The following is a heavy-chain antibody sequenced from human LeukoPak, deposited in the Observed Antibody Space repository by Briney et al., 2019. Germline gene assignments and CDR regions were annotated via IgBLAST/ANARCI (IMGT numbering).Heavy chain of an antibody. CDR2: INPNSGGT. J-gene: IGHJ5*02. Sequence: GASVTVSCTASGYTFTTYDINWVRQAPGQGLEWMGWINPNSGGTNYAQKFQGRVTMTRDTSISTAYMELSRLRSDDTAVYYCARNPIAAAGTFDPWGQGTLVTVSS. CDR3: ARNPIAAAGTFDP. D-gene: IGHD6-13*01. V-gene: IGHV1-2*02. CDR1: GYTFTTYD.